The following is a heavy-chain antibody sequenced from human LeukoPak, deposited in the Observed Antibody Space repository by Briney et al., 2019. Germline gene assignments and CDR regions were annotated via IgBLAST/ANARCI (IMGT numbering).Heavy chain of an antibody. D-gene: IGHD5-24*01. CDR1: GYTFTSYY. CDR2: INPSGGSI. V-gene: IGHV1-46*01. CDR3: ARALSELATIGEDFDY. J-gene: IGHJ4*02. Sequence: GASVKVSCKASGYTFTSYYMHWVRQAPGQGLEWMGIINPSGGSISYAQKFQGRVTMTRDTSTNTVFMDLSSLRSEDTAMYYCARALSELATIGEDFDYWGQGTLVTVSS.